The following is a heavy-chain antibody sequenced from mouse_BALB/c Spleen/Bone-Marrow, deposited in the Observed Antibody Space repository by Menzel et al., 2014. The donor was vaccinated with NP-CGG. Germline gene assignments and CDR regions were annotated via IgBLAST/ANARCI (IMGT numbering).Heavy chain of an antibody. D-gene: IGHD2-13*01. CDR1: GYTFTSYY. J-gene: IGHJ3*01. CDR3: TREGDSPFAY. Sequence: SPEKKSCKASGYTFTSYYMYWVKQRPGQGLEWIGEINPSNGGTNFNEKFKSKATLTVDKSSSTAYMQLSSLTSEDSAVYYCTREGDSPFAYWGQETLVCVSA. CDR2: INPSNGGT. V-gene: IGHV1S81*02.